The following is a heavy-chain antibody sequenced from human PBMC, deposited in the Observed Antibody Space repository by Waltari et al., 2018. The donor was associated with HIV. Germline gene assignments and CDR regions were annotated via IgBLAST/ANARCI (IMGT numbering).Heavy chain of an antibody. J-gene: IGHJ4*02. CDR1: GVIVSDTF. CDR3: ARSGYSYAWGY. Sequence: EVHQVESGGGLIQPGGSLGLSGVVSGVIVSDTFIIWVRQAPGKGLELVSFTHRDGSTKYADSVRGRFTVSRDYSQNTVNLQMSSVRAEDTAVYYCARSGYSYAWGYWGQGNLVTVSS. D-gene: IGHD5-18*01. CDR2: THRDGST. V-gene: IGHV3-53*01.